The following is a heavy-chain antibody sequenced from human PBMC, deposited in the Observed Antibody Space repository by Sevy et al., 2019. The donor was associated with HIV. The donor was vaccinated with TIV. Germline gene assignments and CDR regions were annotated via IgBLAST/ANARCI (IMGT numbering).Heavy chain of an antibody. Sequence: GGSLRLSCAASGFTFSSYGMHWVRQAPGKGLEWVAVISYDGSNKYYADSVKGRFTISRDNSKNTLYLQMNSLRAEDTAVYYCAKVPRIGGFFDYWGQRTLVTVSS. CDR3: AKVPRIGGFFDY. J-gene: IGHJ4*02. CDR1: GFTFSSYG. V-gene: IGHV3-30*18. D-gene: IGHD3-10*01. CDR2: ISYDGSNK.